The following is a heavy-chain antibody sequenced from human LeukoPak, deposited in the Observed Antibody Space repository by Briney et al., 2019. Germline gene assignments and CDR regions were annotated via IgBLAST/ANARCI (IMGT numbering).Heavy chain of an antibody. CDR2: IIPIFGTA. J-gene: IGHJ5*02. CDR3: ARDRRLYVFDQLPENNWFDP. D-gene: IGHD2-2*01. V-gene: IGHV1-69*01. Sequence: GSSVKVSRKASGGTFSSYAISWVRQAPGQGLEWMGGIIPIFGTANYAQKFQGRVTITADESTSTAYMELSSLRSEDTAVYYCARDRRLYVFDQLPENNWFDPWGQGTLVTVSS. CDR1: GGTFSSYA.